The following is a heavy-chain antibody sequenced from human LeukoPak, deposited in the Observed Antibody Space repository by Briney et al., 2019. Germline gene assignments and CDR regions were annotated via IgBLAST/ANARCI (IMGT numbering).Heavy chain of an antibody. CDR1: GGSISSSNW. D-gene: IGHD3-22*01. CDR2: IYHSGST. Sequence: PSETLSLTCAVSGGSISSSNWWSWVRQPPGKGLEWIGEIYHSGSTNYNPSLKSRVTISVDKSKNQFSLKLSSVTAADTAVYYCARVVGYDSSGYYKEGKYYFDYWGQGTLVTVSS. V-gene: IGHV4-4*02. J-gene: IGHJ4*02. CDR3: ARVVGYDSSGYYKEGKYYFDY.